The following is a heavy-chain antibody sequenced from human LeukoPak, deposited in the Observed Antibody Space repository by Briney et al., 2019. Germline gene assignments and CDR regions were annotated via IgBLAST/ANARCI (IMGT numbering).Heavy chain of an antibody. D-gene: IGHD5-18*01. V-gene: IGHV3-21*01. CDR2: ISSSSSYI. J-gene: IGHJ6*02. Sequence: GGSLRLSCAASGFTFSSYSMNWVRQAPGKGLEWVSSISSSSSYIYYAGSVKGRFTISRDSAKNSLYLQMNSLRAEDTAVYHCARGGYSYGSLYYYYGMDVWGQGTTVTVSS. CDR1: GFTFSSYS. CDR3: ARGGYSYGSLYYYYGMDV.